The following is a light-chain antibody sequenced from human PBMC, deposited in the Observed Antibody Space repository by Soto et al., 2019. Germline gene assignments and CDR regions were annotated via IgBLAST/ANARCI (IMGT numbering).Light chain of an antibody. J-gene: IGLJ1*01. CDR2: ENN. CDR3: GTWDSSLSAYV. V-gene: IGLV1-51*02. CDR1: SSNIGNTY. Sequence: HSVLTQPPSVSAAPGQKVTISCSGSSSNIGNTYVSWYQQLPGTAPKLLIYENNKRPSGIPDRFSGSKSGTSATLGITGLQTGDEADYYCGTWDSSLSAYVFGTGTRSPS.